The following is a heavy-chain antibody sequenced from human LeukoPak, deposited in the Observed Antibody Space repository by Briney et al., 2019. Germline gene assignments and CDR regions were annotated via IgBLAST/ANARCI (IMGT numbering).Heavy chain of an antibody. CDR1: GYTFTSYG. V-gene: IGHV1-18*01. Sequence: GASVTVSCKASGYTFTSYGISWVRQAPGQGLEWMGWISAYNGNTNYAQKLQGRVTMTTDTSTSTAYMELRSLRSDDTAVYYCARDLIKDWLHVLDYWGQGTLVTVSS. D-gene: IGHD3/OR15-3a*01. J-gene: IGHJ4*02. CDR2: ISAYNGNT. CDR3: ARDLIKDWLHVLDY.